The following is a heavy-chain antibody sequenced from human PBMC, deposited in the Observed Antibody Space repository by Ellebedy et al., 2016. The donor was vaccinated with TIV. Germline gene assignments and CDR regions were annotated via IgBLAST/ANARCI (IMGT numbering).Heavy chain of an antibody. CDR1: GFTFSSYA. V-gene: IGHV3-23*01. Sequence: GESLKISCAASGFTFSSYAMSWVRQAPGKGLEWVSTISSTGSRTYYADSVEGRFIISRDNSKKTLYLQMNSLRAEDTAVYYCAKDWRRGVPNYFDSWGQGTLVTVSS. CDR3: AKDWRRGVPNYFDS. D-gene: IGHD3-3*01. J-gene: IGHJ4*02. CDR2: ISSTGSRT.